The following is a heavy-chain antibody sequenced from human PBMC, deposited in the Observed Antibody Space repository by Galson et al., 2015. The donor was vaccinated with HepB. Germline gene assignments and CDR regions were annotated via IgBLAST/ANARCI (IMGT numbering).Heavy chain of an antibody. D-gene: IGHD6-13*01. CDR3: ARQGAAAGTVGWFDP. CDR1: GYSFTSYW. V-gene: IGHV5-51*01. Sequence: QSGAEVKKPGESLRISCKGSGYSFTSYWISWVRQMPGKGLEWMGIIYPGDSDTRYSPSFQGQVTISADKSISTAYLQWSSLKASDTAMYYCARQGAAAGTVGWFDPWGQGTLVTVSS. CDR2: IYPGDSDT. J-gene: IGHJ5*02.